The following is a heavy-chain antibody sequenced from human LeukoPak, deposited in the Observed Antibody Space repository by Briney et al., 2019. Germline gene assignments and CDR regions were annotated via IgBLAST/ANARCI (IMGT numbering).Heavy chain of an antibody. J-gene: IGHJ4*02. CDR2: IYYSGST. D-gene: IGHD1-1*01. Sequence: SETLSLTCTVSGGSISSSNYYWAWIRQPPGKGLEWIGSIYYSGSTYYNPSLKSRVTISVDTSKNQFSLKLSSVTAADTAVYYCARHGTNGPFDYWGQGTLVTVSS. V-gene: IGHV4-39*01. CDR3: ARHGTNGPFDY. CDR1: GGSISSSNYY.